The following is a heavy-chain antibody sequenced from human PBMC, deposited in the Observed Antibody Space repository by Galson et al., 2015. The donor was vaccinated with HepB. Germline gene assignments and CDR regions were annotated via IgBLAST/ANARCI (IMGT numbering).Heavy chain of an antibody. CDR1: GSTFSSYD. J-gene: IGHJ4*02. Sequence: SVKVSCKASGSTFSSYDINWVRQAPGQGLEWMGWMNPNSGNAGFAQRFQGRVTTTRDVSKSTAYMELTSLASDDTAVYYCARGRRGSDRHTVFDYWGQGALVIVSS. CDR3: ARGRRGSDRHTVFDY. V-gene: IGHV1-8*01. D-gene: IGHD6-19*01. CDR2: MNPNSGNA.